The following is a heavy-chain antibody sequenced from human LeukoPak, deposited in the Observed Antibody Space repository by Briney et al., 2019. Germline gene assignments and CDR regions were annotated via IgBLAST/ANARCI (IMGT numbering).Heavy chain of an antibody. V-gene: IGHV4-4*07. J-gene: IGHJ4*02. CDR3: ARQEGGIVGPY. D-gene: IGHD1-26*01. Sequence: PSETLSLTCTVSGGSINSYFWTWIRQPAGKGLEWIGRIYTGGSTNYNPSLKSRVTMSVDTSKNQFSLKLNSVTAADTAVYYCARQEGGIVGPYWGQGTLVTVSS. CDR2: IYTGGST. CDR1: GGSINSYF.